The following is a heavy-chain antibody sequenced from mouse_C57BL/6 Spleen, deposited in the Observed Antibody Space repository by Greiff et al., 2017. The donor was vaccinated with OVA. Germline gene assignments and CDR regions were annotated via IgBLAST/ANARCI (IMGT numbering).Heavy chain of an antibody. CDR3: AINYGSSFWFAY. J-gene: IGHJ3*01. CDR1: GYTFTSYW. Sequence: QVQLQQPGAELVKPGASVKVSCKASGYTFTSYWMHWVKQRPGQGLEWIGRIHPSDSDTNYNQKFKGKATLTVDKSSSTAYMQLSSLTSEDVAVYYCAINYGSSFWFAYWGQGTLVTVSA. D-gene: IGHD1-1*01. CDR2: IHPSDSDT. V-gene: IGHV1-74*01.